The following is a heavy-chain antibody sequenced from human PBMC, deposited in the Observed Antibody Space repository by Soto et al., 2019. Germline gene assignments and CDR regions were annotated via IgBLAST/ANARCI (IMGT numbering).Heavy chain of an antibody. CDR1: GGPISSSSYY. J-gene: IGHJ4*02. CDR2: MSYSGST. CDR3: ARLCSGYSYGCYDY. Sequence: PSETLSLTCIVSGGPISSSSYYWGWIRQPPGKGLEWVGTMSYSGSTYYNPSLKSRVTISVDTSKNQFSLKLRSVTAADTAVYYCARLCSGYSYGCYDYWGQG. D-gene: IGHD5-18*01. V-gene: IGHV4-39*01.